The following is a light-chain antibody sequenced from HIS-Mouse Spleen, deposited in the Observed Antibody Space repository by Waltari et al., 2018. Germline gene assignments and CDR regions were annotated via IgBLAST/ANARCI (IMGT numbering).Light chain of an antibody. V-gene: IGKV3-20*01. CDR1: QSVSSSY. CDR3: QQYGSSPPIT. Sequence: EIVLTQSPGTRSLSPGERATLSCRASQSVSSSYLAWYQQKPGQAPRLLIHGASSRATGIPDRFSGSGSGTDFTLTISRLEPEDFAVYYCQQYGSSPPITFGQGTRLEIK. J-gene: IGKJ5*01. CDR2: GAS.